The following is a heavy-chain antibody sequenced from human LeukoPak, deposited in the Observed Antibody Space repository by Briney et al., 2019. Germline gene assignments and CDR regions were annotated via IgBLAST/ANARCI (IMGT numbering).Heavy chain of an antibody. J-gene: IGHJ1*01. CDR3: AKDWQYYYDSSGYLQH. CDR1: GFTFDDYA. V-gene: IGHV3-43*02. Sequence: GGSLRLSCAASGFTFDDYAMHWVRQAPGKGLEWVSLISGDGGSTYYADSVKGRFTISRDNSKNSLYLQMNSLRTEDTALYYCAKDWQYYYDSSGYLQHWVQGTLVTVSS. CDR2: ISGDGGST. D-gene: IGHD3-22*01.